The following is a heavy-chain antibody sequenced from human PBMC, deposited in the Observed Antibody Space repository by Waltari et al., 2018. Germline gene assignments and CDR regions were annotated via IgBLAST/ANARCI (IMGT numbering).Heavy chain of an antibody. D-gene: IGHD3-9*01. J-gene: IGHJ2*01. V-gene: IGHV4-61*02. Sequence: QVQLQESGPGLVQPSQTLSLTCTVPGASVTTDNSHRNWIRQPAGTGLEWLGRVSNTGFTSYNASLKSRVTISLDTSTNQISLNLNSVTAADTAVYYCARDHIADRFDWLFNYGYFDVWGRGTLVTVSS. CDR1: GASVTTDNSH. CDR3: ARDHIADRFDWLFNYGYFDV. CDR2: VSNTGFT.